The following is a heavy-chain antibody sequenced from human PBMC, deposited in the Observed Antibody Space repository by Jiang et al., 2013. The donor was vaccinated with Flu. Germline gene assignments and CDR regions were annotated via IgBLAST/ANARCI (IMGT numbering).Heavy chain of an antibody. CDR2: IDLSDSYT. Sequence: GAEVKKPGESLRISCKGLGYSFTSNYINWVRQMPGKGLEWIGKIDLSDSYTRYSPSFQGHVTLSIDKSISTAYLQWSSLQSSDTAIYYCARVTMVRLPRTFYDYGMDLWGQGTTVTVSS. CDR3: ARVTMVRLPRTFYDYGMDL. J-gene: IGHJ6*02. CDR1: GYSFTSNY. D-gene: IGHD3-10*01. V-gene: IGHV5-10-1*01.